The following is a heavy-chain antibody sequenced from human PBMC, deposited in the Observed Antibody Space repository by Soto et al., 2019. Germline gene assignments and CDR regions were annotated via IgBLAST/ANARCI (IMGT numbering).Heavy chain of an antibody. J-gene: IGHJ4*02. CDR3: ADSLRGYFDY. CDR1: GGSVSSDTAY. Sequence: SETLSLTCTVSGGSVSSDTAYWTWIRQPPGKGLEWIGYVRASGSTEYNPSLKSRVTISRDTSKNQFSLKLNSLTAADTAVYYCADSLRGYFDYWGQGTLVTVSS. CDR2: VRASGST. V-gene: IGHV4-61*01. D-gene: IGHD3-10*01.